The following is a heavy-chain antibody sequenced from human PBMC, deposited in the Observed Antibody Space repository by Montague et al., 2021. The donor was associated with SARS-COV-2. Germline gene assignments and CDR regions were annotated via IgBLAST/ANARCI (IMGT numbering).Heavy chain of an antibody. CDR3: ASMVRAQVYYFDY. J-gene: IGHJ4*02. CDR2: IYYSGST. CDR1: GGSISSDYYY. D-gene: IGHD3-10*01. V-gene: IGHV4-30-4*08. Sequence: TLSLTCTVSGGSISSDYYYWSWIRQHPGKGLEWIGYIYYSGSTYYNPSLKSRVTISVDTSKNQFSLKLSSVTAADTAVYYCASMVRAQVYYFDYWGQGTLVTVSS.